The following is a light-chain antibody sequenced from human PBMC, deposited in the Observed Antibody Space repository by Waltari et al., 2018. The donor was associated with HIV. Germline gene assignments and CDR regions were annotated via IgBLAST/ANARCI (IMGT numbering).Light chain of an antibody. Sequence: QSVLTQPPSASGTAGQRVTISCSGRRSNIGSTSVTWYQQVPGAAPTLLIYNNNHRPSGVPDRCSGSKSGTSASRAISGLQSDDEADYYCAAWDDDLNGLFGGGTKLTVL. CDR3: AAWDDDLNGL. V-gene: IGLV1-44*01. CDR1: RSNIGSTS. CDR2: NNN. J-gene: IGLJ2*01.